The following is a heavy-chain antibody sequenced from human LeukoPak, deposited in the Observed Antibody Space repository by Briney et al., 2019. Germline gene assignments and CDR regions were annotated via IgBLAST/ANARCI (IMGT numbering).Heavy chain of an antibody. CDR2: IYYSGST. CDR3: AREGSSWYPNWFDP. CDR1: GGSFSNYY. V-gene: IGHV4-39*07. Sequence: PSETLSLTCAVYGGSFSNYYWGWIRQPPGKGLEWIGSIYYSGSTYYNPSLKSRVTISVDTSKNQFSLKLSSVTAADTAVYYCAREGSSWYPNWFDPWGQGTLVTVSS. J-gene: IGHJ5*02. D-gene: IGHD6-13*01.